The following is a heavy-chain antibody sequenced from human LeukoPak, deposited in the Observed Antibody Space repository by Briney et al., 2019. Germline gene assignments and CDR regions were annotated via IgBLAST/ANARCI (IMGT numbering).Heavy chain of an antibody. CDR1: GGSFSGYY. Sequence: PSETLSLTCAVYGGSFSGYYWSWIRQPPGKGLEWIGEINHSGSTNYNPSLKSRVTISVDTSKNQFSLKLSSVTAADTAVYYCARGGYYGSRSRPIVNWFDPWGQGTLVTVSS. V-gene: IGHV4-34*01. D-gene: IGHD3-10*01. CDR2: INHSGST. CDR3: ARGGYYGSRSRPIVNWFDP. J-gene: IGHJ5*02.